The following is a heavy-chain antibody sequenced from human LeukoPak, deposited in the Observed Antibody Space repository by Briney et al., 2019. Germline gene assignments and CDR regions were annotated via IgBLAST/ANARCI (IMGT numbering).Heavy chain of an antibody. V-gene: IGHV4-30-4*01. CDR3: ARVTRRIVVVPAATSFDY. CDR2: IYVSGRI. Sequence: PQTLSLTCTVSGGSISSGDYYCRWIRQPRGKGLEWIAYIYVSGRIYYNPSLKSRVTMSVDTSKNQFSLKLSSVTAEDTAVYYCARVTRRIVVVPAATSFDYWGQGTLVTVSS. CDR1: GGSISSGDYY. D-gene: IGHD2-2*01. J-gene: IGHJ4*02.